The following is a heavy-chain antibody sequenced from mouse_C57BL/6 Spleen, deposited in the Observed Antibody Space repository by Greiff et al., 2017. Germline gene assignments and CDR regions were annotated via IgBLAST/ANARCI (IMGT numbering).Heavy chain of an antibody. Sequence: QVQLKESGAELVKPGASVKLSCKASGYTFTSYWMHWVKQRPGRGLEWIGRIDPNSGGTKYNEKFKSKATLTVDKPSSTAYMQLSSLTSEDSAVYYCARGRDTTVVATGYWGQGTTLTVSS. CDR3: ARGRDTTVVATGY. D-gene: IGHD1-1*01. CDR1: GYTFTSYW. J-gene: IGHJ2*01. V-gene: IGHV1-72*01. CDR2: IDPNSGGT.